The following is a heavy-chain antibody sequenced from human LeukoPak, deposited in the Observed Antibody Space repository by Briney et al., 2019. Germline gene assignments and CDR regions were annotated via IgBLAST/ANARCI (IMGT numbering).Heavy chain of an antibody. CDR1: GFTFSSYW. CDR3: AKDHGDYFDY. V-gene: IGHV3-7*03. D-gene: IGHD4-17*01. Sequence: PGGSLRLSCAASGFTFSSYWMNWARQAPGKGLEWVASINHNGNVNYYVDSVKGRFTISRDNSKNTLYLQMNSLRAEDTAVYYCAKDHGDYFDYWGQGTLVTVSS. CDR2: INHNGNVN. J-gene: IGHJ4*02.